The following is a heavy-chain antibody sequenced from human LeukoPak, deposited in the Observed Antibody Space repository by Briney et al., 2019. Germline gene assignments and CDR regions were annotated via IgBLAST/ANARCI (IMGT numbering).Heavy chain of an antibody. J-gene: IGHJ4*02. CDR2: ISGSGGST. CDR3: AKGVIPAVDY. D-gene: IGHD2-2*01. CDR1: GFTFSNYA. Sequence: PGGSLRLSCAASGFTFSNYAMSWVRRAPGKGLEWVSGISGSGGSTYYADSVKGRFAISRDNSKNTLYLQMNSLRAEDTAVYYCAKGVIPAVDYWGQGTLVTVSS. V-gene: IGHV3-23*01.